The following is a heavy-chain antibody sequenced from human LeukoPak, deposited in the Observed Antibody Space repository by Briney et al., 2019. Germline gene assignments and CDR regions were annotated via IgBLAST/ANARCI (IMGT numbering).Heavy chain of an antibody. CDR1: GFTFSTYW. CDR3: ASLPTVVTPAVDY. Sequence: GGSLRLSCAASGFTFSTYWMTWVRQAPGKGLEWVSSISSSSSYIYYADSVKGRFTISRDNAKNSLYLQMNSLRAEDTAVYYCASLPTVVTPAVDYWGQGTLVTVSS. J-gene: IGHJ4*02. V-gene: IGHV3-21*01. CDR2: ISSSSSYI. D-gene: IGHD4-23*01.